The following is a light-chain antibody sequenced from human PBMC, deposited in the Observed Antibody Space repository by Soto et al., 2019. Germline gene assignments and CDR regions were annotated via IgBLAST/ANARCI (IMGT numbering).Light chain of an antibody. J-gene: IGKJ3*01. V-gene: IGKV1-39*01. CDR3: QQSFNTPFT. CDR1: QSISSY. CDR2: ASS. Sequence: DIQMTQSPSSLSASVGDRVTITWRASQSISSYLNWYHQKPGKAPKLLIFASSHLQSGVPSRFSGSGSGTDFTLPITSLQPDDFATYYCQQSFNTPFTFGPGTKVDVK.